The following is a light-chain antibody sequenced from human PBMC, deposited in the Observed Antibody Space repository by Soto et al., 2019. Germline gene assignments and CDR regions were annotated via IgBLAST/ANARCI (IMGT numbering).Light chain of an antibody. CDR1: SSDVGGYNY. V-gene: IGLV2-8*01. CDR3: SSYAGSLYV. CDR2: EVS. J-gene: IGLJ1*01. Sequence: QSALTQPPSASGSPGQSVTISCTGTSSDVGGYNYVSWYQQHPGKAPKLMIYEVSKRPSGDPDRFSGSKSGNTASLTVSGLQAEDEADYYCSSYAGSLYVFGTGTKLTVL.